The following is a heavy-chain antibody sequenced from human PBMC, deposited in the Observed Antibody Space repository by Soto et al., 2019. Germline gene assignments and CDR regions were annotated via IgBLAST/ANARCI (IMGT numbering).Heavy chain of an antibody. CDR2: ITGSGGAM. Sequence: PGGSLRLSCTASGFAFSSSEMNWFRQAPGKGLEWVAYITGSGGAMFHADSVKGRFSISRDNAKNSLFLEMNSLTADDTGVYYCAKVSPFILGSPLWGQGTLVTVYS. J-gene: IGHJ4*02. CDR1: GFAFSSSE. CDR3: AKVSPFILGSPL. D-gene: IGHD3-9*01. V-gene: IGHV3-48*03.